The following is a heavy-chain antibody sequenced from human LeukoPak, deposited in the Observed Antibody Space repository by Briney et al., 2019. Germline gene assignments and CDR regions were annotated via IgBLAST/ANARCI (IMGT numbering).Heavy chain of an antibody. CDR3: ARDVGGYYGMDV. CDR2: ISYDGSNK. CDR1: GFTFSSYA. V-gene: IGHV3-30-3*01. D-gene: IGHD3-10*01. Sequence: GGSLRLSCAASGFTFSSYAMHWVRQAPGKGLEWVAVISYDGSNKYYADSVKGRFTIFRDNSKNTLYLQMNSLRAEDTAVYYCARDVGGYYGMDVWGQGTTVTVSS. J-gene: IGHJ6*02.